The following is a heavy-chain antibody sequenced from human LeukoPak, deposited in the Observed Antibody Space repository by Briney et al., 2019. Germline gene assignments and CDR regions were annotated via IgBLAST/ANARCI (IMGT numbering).Heavy chain of an antibody. CDR2: IYYRGST. J-gene: IGHJ4*02. Sequence: PETLSLTCTVSGGSISSSSYYWGWIRQPPGKGLEWIGSIYYRGSTYYNPSLKSRVTISVDTSKNQFSLKLSSVTAADTAVYYCAKSTVDTAMARIDYWGQGTLVTVSS. V-gene: IGHV4-39*01. CDR3: AKSTVDTAMARIDY. D-gene: IGHD5-18*01. CDR1: GGSISSSSYY.